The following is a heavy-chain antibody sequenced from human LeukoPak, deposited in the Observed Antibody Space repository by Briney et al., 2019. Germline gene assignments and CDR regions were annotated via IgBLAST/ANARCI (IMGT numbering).Heavy chain of an antibody. V-gene: IGHV3-7*05. CDR2: IEEDGSDI. D-gene: IGHD3-10*01. Sequence: GGSLRLSCAASGFTFTTYSMTWVRQAPGRGLEWVARIEEDGSDIHYVDSVKGRFTISRDNAKNSVYLQMNSLRAEDTAVYYCAKEQAGSHYYYYGMDVWGQGTTVTVSS. CDR3: AKEQAGSHYYYYGMDV. CDR1: GFTFTTYS. J-gene: IGHJ6*02.